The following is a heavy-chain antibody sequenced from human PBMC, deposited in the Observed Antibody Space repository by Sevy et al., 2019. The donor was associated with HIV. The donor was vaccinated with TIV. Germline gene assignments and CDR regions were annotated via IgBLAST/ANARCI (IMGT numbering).Heavy chain of an antibody. CDR1: GFTFTSYS. CDR3: ARDGGNYFDY. D-gene: IGHD3-16*01. V-gene: IGHV3-21*01. J-gene: IGHJ4*02. Sequence: GESLKISCEASGFTFTSYSMNWVRQAPGKGLERVSSISSYSYISYADSVKGRFTVSRDNAKNSLYLQMNSLRAEDMAVYYCARDGGNYFDYWGQGTLVTVSS. CDR2: ISSYSYI.